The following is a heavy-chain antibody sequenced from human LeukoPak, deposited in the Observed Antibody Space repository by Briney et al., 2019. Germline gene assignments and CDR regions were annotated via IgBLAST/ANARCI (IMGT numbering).Heavy chain of an antibody. V-gene: IGHV3-20*04. CDR3: AKAANYDILTGYYLDY. CDR2: INWNGGST. CDR1: GFTFDGYG. D-gene: IGHD3-9*01. Sequence: GGSLRLSCVASGFTFDGYGMSWVRQAPEKGLEWVSSINWNGGSTAYVDSVKGRFTISRDNSKNTLYLQMNNLRAEDTAMYYCAKAANYDILTGYYLDYWGQGTLVTVSS. J-gene: IGHJ4*02.